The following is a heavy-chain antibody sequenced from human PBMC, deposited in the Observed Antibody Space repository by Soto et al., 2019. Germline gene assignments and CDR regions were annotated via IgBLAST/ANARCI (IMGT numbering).Heavy chain of an antibody. Sequence: GESLKISYKGSGYSFTSYWIGWVRQMPGKGLEWMGIIYPGDSDTRYSPSFQGQVTISADKSISTAYLQWSSLKASDTAMYYCARLDDILTGYPYYFDYWGQGTLVTSPQ. CDR1: GYSFTSYW. CDR3: ARLDDILTGYPYYFDY. V-gene: IGHV5-51*01. D-gene: IGHD3-9*01. J-gene: IGHJ4*02. CDR2: IYPGDSDT.